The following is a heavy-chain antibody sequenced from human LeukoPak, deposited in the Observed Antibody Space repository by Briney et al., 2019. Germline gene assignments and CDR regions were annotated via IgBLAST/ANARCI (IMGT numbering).Heavy chain of an antibody. V-gene: IGHV1-18*01. CDR2: ISAYNGNT. J-gene: IGHJ4*02. CDR3: ASQRMVRGAFDY. Sequence: ASVKVFCKASGYTFTSYGISWVRQAPGQGLEWMGWISAYNGNTNYAQKLQGRVNMTTDTSTSTAYVELRSLRSDDTAVYYCASQRMVRGAFDYWGQGTLVTVSS. CDR1: GYTFTSYG. D-gene: IGHD3-10*01.